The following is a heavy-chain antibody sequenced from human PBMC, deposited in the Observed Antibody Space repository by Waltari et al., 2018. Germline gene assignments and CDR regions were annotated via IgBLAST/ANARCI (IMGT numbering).Heavy chain of an antibody. CDR2: IVHSGST. CDR1: GGSFSAYC. V-gene: IGHV4-34*01. J-gene: IGHJ6*02. Sequence: QVQLHQRGTGLLKTSRTLSLTCDASGGSFSAYCWTWIRPVPGKGLGWIGEIVHSGSTSYTPSLRGRITISLDTSKNQFSLRLNSVTAADTAVYYCARGRRESVWVGELLYYHYYGMDVWGQGTTVSVSS. CDR3: ARGRRESVWVGELLYYHYYGMDV. D-gene: IGHD3-10*01.